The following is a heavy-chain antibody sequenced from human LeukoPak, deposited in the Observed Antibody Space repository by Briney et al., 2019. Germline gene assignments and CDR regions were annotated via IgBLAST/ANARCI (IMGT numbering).Heavy chain of an antibody. D-gene: IGHD5-18*01. J-gene: IGHJ3*02. V-gene: IGHV1-69*01. CDR2: IIPIFGTA. CDR3: ARSDSLDAFDI. CDR1: GGTFSSYA. Sequence: ASVKVSCKASGGTFSSYAISWVRQAPGQGLEWMGGIIPIFGTADYAQKFQGRVTITADESTSTAYMELSSLRSEDTAVYYCARSDSLDAFDIWGQGTMVTVSS.